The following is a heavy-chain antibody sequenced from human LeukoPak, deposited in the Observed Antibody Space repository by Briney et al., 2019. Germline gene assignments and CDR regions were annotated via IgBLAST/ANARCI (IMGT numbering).Heavy chain of an antibody. V-gene: IGHV3-74*01. J-gene: IGHJ4*02. CDR3: ARDWVYKIDY. CDR1: GFTFSSYV. Sequence: GGSLRLSCETAGFTFSSYVMHWVRRNPGKGLVWVSRISHDGIISYADSVKGRFTISRDNAKNTLTLQMNSLRVEDTAVYFCARDWVYKIDYWGRGTLVTVSS. CDR2: ISHDGII. D-gene: IGHD5-24*01.